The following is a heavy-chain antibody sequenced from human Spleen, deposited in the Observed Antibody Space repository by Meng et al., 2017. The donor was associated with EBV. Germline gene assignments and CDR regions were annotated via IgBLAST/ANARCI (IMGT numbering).Heavy chain of an antibody. CDR3: ARDQPGWFDP. CDR1: GDSITSGGYA. CDR2: IYHSGTT. V-gene: IGHV4-30-2*01. D-gene: IGHD1-14*01. Sequence: HVQESGSGRVRPSQTLSLTCTVSGDSITSGGYAWTWIRQTPGKGLEWIGNIYHSGTTYYNPSLKSRVTLSVDTSANQFSLKLTSLTAADTAVYYCARDQPGWFDPWGQGTLVTVSS. J-gene: IGHJ5*02.